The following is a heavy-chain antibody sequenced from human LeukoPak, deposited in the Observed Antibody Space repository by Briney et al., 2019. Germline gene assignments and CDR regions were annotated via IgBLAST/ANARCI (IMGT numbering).Heavy chain of an antibody. CDR1: GGSFSGYY. V-gene: IGHV4-34*01. CDR2: INHSGST. CDR3: ARNIAADAPG. J-gene: IGHJ4*02. Sequence: PSETLSLTCAVYGGSFSGYYWSWIRQPPGKGLEWIGEINHSGSTNYNPSLKSRVTISVDTSKNQFSLKLSSVTAADTAVYYCARNIAADAPGWGQGTLVTVSS. D-gene: IGHD6-13*01.